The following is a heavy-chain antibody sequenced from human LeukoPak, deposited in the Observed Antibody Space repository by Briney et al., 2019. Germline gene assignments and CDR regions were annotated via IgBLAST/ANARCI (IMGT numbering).Heavy chain of an antibody. CDR1: GGSISSYY. D-gene: IGHD6-19*01. CDR3: ARHIAVAGNWFDP. Sequence: SETLSLTCTVSGGSISSYYWSWIRQPPGKGLEWLGYIYYSGSTYYNPSLKSRVTISVDTSKNQFSLKLSSVTAADTAVYYCARHIAVAGNWFDPWGQGTLVTVSS. V-gene: IGHV4-59*08. J-gene: IGHJ5*02. CDR2: IYYSGST.